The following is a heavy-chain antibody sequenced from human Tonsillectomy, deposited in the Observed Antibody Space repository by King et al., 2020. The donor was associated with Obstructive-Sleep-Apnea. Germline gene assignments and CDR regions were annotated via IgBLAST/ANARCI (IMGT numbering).Heavy chain of an antibody. CDR1: GFNFRRTA. V-gene: IGHV3-30*03. Sequence: QVQLVESGGGVVHPGRSLRLSCAASGFNFRRTAMHWVRQAPGKGLEWVAVISYDGRNDYYADSVRGRLTVSRDNYRDTTFLQMKNLRHDDTAVYYCVGDGGYQLDFWGQGTQVTVSS. CDR2: ISYDGRND. J-gene: IGHJ4*02. D-gene: IGHD3-16*01. CDR3: VGDGGYQLDF.